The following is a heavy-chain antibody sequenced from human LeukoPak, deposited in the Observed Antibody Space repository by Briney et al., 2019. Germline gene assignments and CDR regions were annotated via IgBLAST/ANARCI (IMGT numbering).Heavy chain of an antibody. J-gene: IGHJ5*02. CDR2: ISSSSSYI. Sequence: GGSLRLSCAASGFTFSSYSMNWVRQAPGKGLEWVSSISSSSSYIYYADSVKGRFTISRDNAKNSLYLQMNSLRAEDTAVYYCARDRQRITTFGVVIRKYNWFDPWGQGTLVTVSS. D-gene: IGHD3-3*01. CDR3: ARDRQRITTFGVVIRKYNWFDP. V-gene: IGHV3-21*01. CDR1: GFTFSSYS.